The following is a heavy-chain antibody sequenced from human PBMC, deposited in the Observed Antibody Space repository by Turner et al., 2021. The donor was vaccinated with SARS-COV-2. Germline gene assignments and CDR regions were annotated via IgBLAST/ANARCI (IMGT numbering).Heavy chain of an antibody. Sequence: QLQLQESGPGLVKPSATLSPTCTVPGGSISSSSYYWGWIRQPPGKGLEWIGSIYYSGSTYYNPSLKSRVTISVDTSKNQFSLKLTSVTAADTAVYFCARHWEVAAAAYLARFDPWGQGTLVTVSS. CDR1: GGSISSSSYY. D-gene: IGHD6-13*01. V-gene: IGHV4-39*01. CDR3: ARHWEVAAAAYLARFDP. J-gene: IGHJ5*02. CDR2: IYYSGST.